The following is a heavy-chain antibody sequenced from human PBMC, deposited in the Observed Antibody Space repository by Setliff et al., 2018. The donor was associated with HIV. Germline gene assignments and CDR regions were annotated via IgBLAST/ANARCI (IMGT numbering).Heavy chain of an antibody. J-gene: IGHJ4*02. D-gene: IGHD6-6*01. CDR3: ARGSDLAARVYFDY. V-gene: IGHV4-61*02. CDR1: GASISSGNYY. CDR2: IYTSGST. Sequence: SETLSLTCTVSGASISSGNYYWNWIRQPAGKGLEWIGRIYTSGSTNYNPSLKSRVTISVDTSKNHFSLKLTSVTAADTAVYYCARGSDLAARVYFDYWGQGTLVTVSS.